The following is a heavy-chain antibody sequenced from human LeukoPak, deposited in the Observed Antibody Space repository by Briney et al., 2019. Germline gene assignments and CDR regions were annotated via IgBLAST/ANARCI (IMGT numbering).Heavy chain of an antibody. Sequence: ASVKVSCKASGYTFTGYYMHWVRQAPGQGLEWMGWSNPNSGGTNYAQKFQGRVTMTRDTSISTAYMELSRLRSDDTAVYYCARGGVYGSGNIDAFDIWGQGTMVTVSS. J-gene: IGHJ3*02. V-gene: IGHV1-2*02. CDR2: SNPNSGGT. D-gene: IGHD3-10*01. CDR3: ARGGVYGSGNIDAFDI. CDR1: GYTFTGYY.